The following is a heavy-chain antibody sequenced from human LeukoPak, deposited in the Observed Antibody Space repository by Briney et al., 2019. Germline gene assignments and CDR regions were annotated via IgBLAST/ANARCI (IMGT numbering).Heavy chain of an antibody. V-gene: IGHV4-59*01. D-gene: IGHD3-16*02. CDR3: ARYSLYDYVWGSHRQTFAFDY. CDR2: IYYSGST. J-gene: IGHJ4*02. Sequence: PSETLSLTCTVSGGSISSYYWSWIRQPPGKGLEWVGYIYYSGSTNYNPSLKSRVTISVDTSKNQFSLKLSSVTAGDTAVYYCARYSLYDYVWGSHRQTFAFDYWGQGTLVTVSS. CDR1: GGSISSYY.